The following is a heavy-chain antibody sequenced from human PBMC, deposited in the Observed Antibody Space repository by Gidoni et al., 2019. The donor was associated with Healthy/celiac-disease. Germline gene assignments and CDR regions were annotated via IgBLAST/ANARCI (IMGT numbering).Heavy chain of an antibody. V-gene: IGHV4-38-2*01. CDR1: GYSISSGYY. CDR3: ASPIGMGDAFDI. CDR2: IYNSGRT. Sequence: QVQLQESGPGLVKPSETLSLTCAVSGYSISSGYYWGWIRQPPGKGLEWIGSIYNSGRTYYNPSLKSRVTILVDTSKNQFSLKLSSVTAADTAVYYCASPIGMGDAFDIWGQGTMVTVSS. J-gene: IGHJ3*02.